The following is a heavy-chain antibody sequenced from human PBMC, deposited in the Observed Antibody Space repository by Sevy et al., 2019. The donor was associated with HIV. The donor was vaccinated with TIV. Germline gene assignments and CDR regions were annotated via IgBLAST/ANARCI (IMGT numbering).Heavy chain of an antibody. Sequence: GGSLRLSCAASGFTFSSYAMSWVRQAPGKGLEWVSAISGSGGSTYYADSVKGRFTISRDNSKNTLYLQMNSLRAEDTAVYYCAKESAYYDSSGYYTDGGYFDYWGQRTLVTVSS. J-gene: IGHJ4*02. CDR2: ISGSGGST. V-gene: IGHV3-23*01. CDR1: GFTFSSYA. D-gene: IGHD3-22*01. CDR3: AKESAYYDSSGYYTDGGYFDY.